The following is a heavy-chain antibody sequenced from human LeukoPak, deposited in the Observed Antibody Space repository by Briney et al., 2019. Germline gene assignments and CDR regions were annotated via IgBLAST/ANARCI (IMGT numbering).Heavy chain of an antibody. CDR1: GFTFSSYD. D-gene: IGHD3-3*01. Sequence: PGGSLRLSCAASGFTFSSYDMHWVRQATGKGLEWVSAIGTAGDTYYPGSVKGRFTISRENAKNSLYLQMNSLRAGDTAVYYCARAATIFGVVPTNYGMDVWGQGTTVTVSS. J-gene: IGHJ6*02. V-gene: IGHV3-13*01. CDR3: ARAATIFGVVPTNYGMDV. CDR2: IGTAGDT.